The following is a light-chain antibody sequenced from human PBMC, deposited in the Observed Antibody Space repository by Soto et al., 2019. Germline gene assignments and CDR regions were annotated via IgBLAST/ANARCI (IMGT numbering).Light chain of an antibody. V-gene: IGKV1-5*03. J-gene: IGKJ1*01. CDR1: QSIGSW. CDR3: QQYGSYSPWT. Sequence: DIQMTQSPSTLSASVGDRVTITCRASQSIGSWLAWYQQKPGKAPKLLIYKASSLESGVTSRFSGSGSGTKFTLTISSLQPDDFASYYCQQYGSYSPWTFGQGTKVEIK. CDR2: KAS.